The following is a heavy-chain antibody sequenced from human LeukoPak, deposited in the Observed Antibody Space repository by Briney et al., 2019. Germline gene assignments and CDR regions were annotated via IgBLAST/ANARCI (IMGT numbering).Heavy chain of an antibody. J-gene: IGHJ5*02. CDR3: ALRRLTSAQIIEDNWFDP. Sequence: SFGDYGINWTRQPPGKTLEWIGYTYYSGRTNYNPSLKSRVTISLDTSKNQFSLRLTSVTAADTAVYYCALRRLTSAQIIEDNWFDPWGQGTLVTVSS. CDR1: SFGDYG. V-gene: IGHV4-61*08. D-gene: IGHD2/OR15-2a*01. CDR2: TYYSGRT.